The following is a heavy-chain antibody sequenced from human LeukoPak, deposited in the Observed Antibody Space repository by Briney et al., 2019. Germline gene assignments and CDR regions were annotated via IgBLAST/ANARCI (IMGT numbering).Heavy chain of an antibody. V-gene: IGHV4-59*01. J-gene: IGHJ4*02. CDR1: GGSISSYY. Sequence: SETLSLTCTVSGGSISSYYWSWIRQPPGKGLEWIGYIYYSGSTNYNPSLKSRVTISVDTSKNQFSLKLSSVTAADTAVYYCARVFSSGWYVDYWGQGTLLTVSS. CDR2: IYYSGST. CDR3: ARVFSSGWYVDY. D-gene: IGHD6-19*01.